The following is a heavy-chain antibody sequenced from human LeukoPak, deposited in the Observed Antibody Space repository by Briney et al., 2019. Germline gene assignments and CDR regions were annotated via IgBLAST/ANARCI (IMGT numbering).Heavy chain of an antibody. Sequence: ASVKVSCKASGYTFTSYAMNWVRQAPGQGLEWMGWINTNTGNPTYAQGFTGRFVFSLDTSVSTAYLQISSLKAEDTAVYYCARGVGSRGWLYGPYYYYMDVWGKGTTVTVSS. J-gene: IGHJ6*03. CDR3: ARGVGSRGWLYGPYYYYMDV. D-gene: IGHD6-19*01. V-gene: IGHV7-4-1*02. CDR2: INTNTGNP. CDR1: GYTFTSYA.